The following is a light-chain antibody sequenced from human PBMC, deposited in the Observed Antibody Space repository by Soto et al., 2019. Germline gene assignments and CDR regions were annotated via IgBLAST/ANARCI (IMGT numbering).Light chain of an antibody. J-gene: IGLJ1*01. CDR1: SSDVGGYNY. CDR2: DVS. V-gene: IGLV2-14*03. Sequence: QSVLTQPAYVSGSPGQSITTSCTGTSSDVGGYNYVSWYQQHPGKAPKLMIYDVSNRPSGVSNRFSGSKSGNTASLTISGLQAEDEADYYCSSYTSSSTYVFGTGTKVTVL. CDR3: SSYTSSSTYV.